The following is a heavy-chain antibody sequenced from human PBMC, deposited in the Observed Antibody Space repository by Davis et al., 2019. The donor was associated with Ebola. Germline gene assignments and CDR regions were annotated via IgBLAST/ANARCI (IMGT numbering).Heavy chain of an antibody. CDR2: INSDGSST. D-gene: IGHD3-16*01. V-gene: IGHV3-74*01. J-gene: IGHJ6*02. CDR1: GFTFSSYW. Sequence: HTGGSLRLSCAASGFTFSSYWMHWVRQAPGKGLVWVSRINSDGSSTSYADSVKGRFTISRDNAKNTLYLQMNSLRAEDTAVYYCARDSGSDYVWGSYSYYYYYGMDVWGQGTTVTVSS. CDR3: ARDSGSDYVWGSYSYYYYYGMDV.